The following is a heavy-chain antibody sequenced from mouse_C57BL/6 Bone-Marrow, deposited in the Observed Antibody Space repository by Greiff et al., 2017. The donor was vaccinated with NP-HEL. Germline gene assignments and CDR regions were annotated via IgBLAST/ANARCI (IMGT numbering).Heavy chain of an antibody. CDR2: IYPRSGNT. CDR3: LDYYGSSYGAD. D-gene: IGHD1-1*01. Sequence: QVQLKESGAELARPGASVKLSCKASGYTFTSYGISWVKQRTGQGLEWIGEIYPRSGNTYYNEKFKGKATLTADKSSSTAYMELRSLTSEDSAVYFCLDYYGSSYGADWGQGTLVTVSA. CDR1: GYTFTSYG. V-gene: IGHV1-81*01. J-gene: IGHJ3*01.